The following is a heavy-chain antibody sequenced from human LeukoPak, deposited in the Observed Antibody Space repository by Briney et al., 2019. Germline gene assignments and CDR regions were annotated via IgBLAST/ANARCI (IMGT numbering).Heavy chain of an antibody. CDR1: GYTFTNYW. J-gene: IGHJ4*02. CDR3: ARPSYCSSTSCPFDY. D-gene: IGHD2-2*01. CDR2: IYPGDSDT. V-gene: IGHV5-51*01. Sequence: GESLKISCKGSGYTFTNYWITWVRQMPGKGLEWMGIIYPGDSDTRYSPSFQGQVTISADKSISTAYLQWSSLKASDTAMYYCARPSYCSSTSCPFDYWGQGTLVTVSS.